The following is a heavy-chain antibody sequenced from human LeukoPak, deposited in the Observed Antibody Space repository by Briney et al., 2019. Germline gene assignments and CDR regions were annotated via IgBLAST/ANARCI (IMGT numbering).Heavy chain of an antibody. CDR1: SGSFSGYY. V-gene: IGHV4-34*01. J-gene: IGHJ4*02. Sequence: SSETLSLTCAVYSGSFSGYYWSWIRQPPGKGMEWIGEINHSGSTNYNPSLKSRVTISVDTSKNQFSLKLSSVTAADTAVYYCARGTAPDTHWGQGALVTVSS. CDR3: ARGTAPDTH. CDR2: INHSGST. D-gene: IGHD6-13*01.